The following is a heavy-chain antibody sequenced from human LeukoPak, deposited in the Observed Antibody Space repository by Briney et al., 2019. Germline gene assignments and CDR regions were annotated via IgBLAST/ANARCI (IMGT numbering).Heavy chain of an antibody. J-gene: IGHJ4*02. Sequence: ASVKVSCKAFGYTFTAYYMHWVRQAPGEGLEWMGWMNPNSGNTGYAQKFQGRVTMTRDTSISTAYMELSRLRSDDTAVYYCARGPKCSGGSCYSDYWGQGTLVTVSS. CDR2: MNPNSGNT. CDR1: GYTFTAYY. V-gene: IGHV1-2*02. D-gene: IGHD2-15*01. CDR3: ARGPKCSGGSCYSDY.